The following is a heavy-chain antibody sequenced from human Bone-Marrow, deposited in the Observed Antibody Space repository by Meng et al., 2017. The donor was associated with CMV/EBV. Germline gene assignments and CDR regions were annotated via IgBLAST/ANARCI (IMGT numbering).Heavy chain of an antibody. V-gene: IGHV1-8*01. J-gene: IGHJ4*02. CDR2: MNPNSGNT. D-gene: IGHD2-2*01. CDR3: ARDPVLPAALDY. Sequence: ASVKGSCKASGYTFTSYDINWVRQATGQGLEWMGWMNPNSGNTGYAQKFQGRVTMTRNTSISTAYMELSSLRSEDTAVYYCARDPVLPAALDYWGQGTLVTVSS. CDR1: GYTFTSYD.